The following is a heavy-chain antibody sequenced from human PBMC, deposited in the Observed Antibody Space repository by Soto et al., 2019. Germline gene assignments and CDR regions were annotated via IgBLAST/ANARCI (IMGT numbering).Heavy chain of an antibody. J-gene: IGHJ5*02. V-gene: IGHV4-59*01. Sequence: SETLSLTCTVPGGSISSYYWSWIRQPPGKGLEWIGYIYYSGSTNYNPSLKSRVTISVDTSKNQFSLKLSSVTAADTAVYYCARDPIAARPGWFDPWGQGTLVTVSS. CDR2: IYYSGST. CDR1: GGSISSYY. CDR3: ARDPIAARPGWFDP. D-gene: IGHD6-6*01.